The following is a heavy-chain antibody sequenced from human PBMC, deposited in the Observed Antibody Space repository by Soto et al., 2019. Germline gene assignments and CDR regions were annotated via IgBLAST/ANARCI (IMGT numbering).Heavy chain of an antibody. CDR2: ISAYNGNT. Sequence: ASVKVSCKASGYTFTSYGISWARQAPGQGLEWMGWISAYNGNTNYAQKLQGRVTMTTDTSTSTAYMELRSLRSDDTAVYYCARSSKRNYYYGMDVWGQGPTVTVSS. J-gene: IGHJ6*02. V-gene: IGHV1-18*01. D-gene: IGHD3-10*01. CDR1: GYTFTSYG. CDR3: ARSSKRNYYYGMDV.